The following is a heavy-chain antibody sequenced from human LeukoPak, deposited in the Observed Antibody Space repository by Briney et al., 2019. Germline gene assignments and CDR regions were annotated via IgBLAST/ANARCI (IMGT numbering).Heavy chain of an antibody. V-gene: IGHV1-2*02. CDR2: INPNSGGT. D-gene: IGHD6-25*01. CDR3: ASEEVGPRQRLTYFVY. Sequence: ASVKVSCKASRYTFTDYYLHSVRQAPGQGLEWMGWINPNSGGTNYAQKFQGSVTMTRATSISTAYMELSRLRSDDTAVYYCASEEVGPRQRLTYFVYWGQGTLVTVSS. J-gene: IGHJ4*02. CDR1: RYTFTDYY.